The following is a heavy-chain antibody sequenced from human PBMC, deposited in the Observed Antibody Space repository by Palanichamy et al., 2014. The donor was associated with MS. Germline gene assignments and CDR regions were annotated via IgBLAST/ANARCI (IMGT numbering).Heavy chain of an antibody. CDR1: GGSISGST. J-gene: IGHJ4*02. CDR3: GRDNWGSIDY. CDR2: SSSGSA. V-gene: IGHV4-59*01. Sequence: QVQLQESGPGLVKPSETLSLTCTVSGGSISGSTWSWIRQPPGKGLEWIGYSSSGSANYNPSLKSRVSISLDTSNNQFSLNLSSVTAADTAAYFCGRDNWGSIDYWGQGTLVTVSS. D-gene: IGHD7-27*01.